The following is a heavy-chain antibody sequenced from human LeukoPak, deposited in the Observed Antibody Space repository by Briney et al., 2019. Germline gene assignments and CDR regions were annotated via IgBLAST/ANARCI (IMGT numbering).Heavy chain of an antibody. Sequence: GGSLRLSCAASGFTFTNYWMSWVRQAPGKGLELVANIKQDRSEKYYVDSVKGRFTISRDNAKNSLYLQMNSLKTEDTAVYYCTSCTVTQNDAFDIWGQGTMVTVSS. D-gene: IGHD4-17*01. CDR1: GFTFTNYW. CDR2: IKQDRSEK. J-gene: IGHJ3*02. CDR3: TSCTVTQNDAFDI. V-gene: IGHV3-7*03.